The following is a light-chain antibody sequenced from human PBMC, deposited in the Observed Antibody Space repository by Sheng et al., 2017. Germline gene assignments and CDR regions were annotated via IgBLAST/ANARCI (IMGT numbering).Light chain of an antibody. CDR1: QGISNS. V-gene: IGKV1-NL1*01. J-gene: IGKJ1*01. CDR2: APG. Sequence: DIQMTQSPTSLSASVGDRVTITCRASQGISNSLAWYQQKPGQAPNLLIYAPGRLKSGVPSRFSGSGSGTDYSLTISSLQPEDFATYFCLQHNTDPPTFGQGTTVDIK. CDR3: LQHNTDPPT.